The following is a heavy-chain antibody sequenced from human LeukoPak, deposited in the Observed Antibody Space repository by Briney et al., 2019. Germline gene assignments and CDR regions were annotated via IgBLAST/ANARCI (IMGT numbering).Heavy chain of an antibody. CDR1: GFTFSSYS. D-gene: IGHD2-2*01. J-gene: IGHJ4*02. V-gene: IGHV3-21*01. CDR2: ISGRNSYI. Sequence: GGSLRLSCAASGFTFSSYSMNWVRQAPGKGLEWVSSISGRNSYIYYADSVKGRFTISRDNAENSLYLQMNSLRAEDTAVYYCARGVPGDYWGQGTLVTVSS. CDR3: ARGVPGDY.